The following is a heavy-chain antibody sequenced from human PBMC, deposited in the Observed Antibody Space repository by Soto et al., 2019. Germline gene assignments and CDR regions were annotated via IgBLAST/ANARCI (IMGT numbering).Heavy chain of an antibody. V-gene: IGHV4-34*01. D-gene: IGHD3-10*01. Sequence: SETLSLTCAVYGGSFSGYYWSWIRQPPGKGLEWIGEINHSGSTNYNPSLKSRVTISVDTSKNQFSLKLSSVTAADTAVYYCARSMVRGVTVSYYYYYYMDVWGKGTTVTVSS. J-gene: IGHJ6*03. CDR1: GGSFSGYY. CDR2: INHSGST. CDR3: ARSMVRGVTVSYYYYYYMDV.